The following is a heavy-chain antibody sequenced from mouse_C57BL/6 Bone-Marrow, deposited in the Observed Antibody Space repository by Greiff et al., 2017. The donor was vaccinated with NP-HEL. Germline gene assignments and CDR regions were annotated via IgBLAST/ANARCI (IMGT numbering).Heavy chain of an antibody. CDR2: IYPGDGDT. CDR3: AREWGNQGGDY. J-gene: IGHJ2*01. Sequence: VMLVESGAELVKPGASVKISCKASGYAFSSYWMNWVKQRPGKGLEWIGQIYPGDGDTNYNGKFKGKATLTADKSSSTAYMQLSSLTSEDSAVYFCAREWGNQGGDYWGQGTTLTVSS. V-gene: IGHV1-80*01. CDR1: GYAFSSYW. D-gene: IGHD6-1*01.